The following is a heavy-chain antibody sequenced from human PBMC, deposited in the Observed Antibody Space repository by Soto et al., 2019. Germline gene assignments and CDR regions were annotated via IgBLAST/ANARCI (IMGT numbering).Heavy chain of an antibody. CDR1: GGFISNYY. V-gene: IGHV4-59*08. CDR3: GSHVVESLSLGEGVHDFEY. J-gene: IGHJ4*01. D-gene: IGHD3-10*01. Sequence: PSETLSLTCTVSGGFISNYYWSWIRQPPGKGLEWIGYFYYTGITNYNPSLKSRISMSVDTSKNQFSLKLSSVTAAATAVYYCGSHVVESLSLGEGVHDFEYWG. CDR2: FYYTGIT.